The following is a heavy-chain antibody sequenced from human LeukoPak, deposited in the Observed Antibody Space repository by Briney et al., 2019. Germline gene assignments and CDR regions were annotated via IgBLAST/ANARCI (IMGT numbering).Heavy chain of an antibody. D-gene: IGHD3-10*01. Sequence: ASVKVSCKASGYTFTGYYLHWVRQAPGQGLEWMGWINPNSGATTYAQKFQGRVTVTRDTSFSTAYMELSSLTSDDTAVYYCARIRISGSYYNYWGQGTLVTVSS. J-gene: IGHJ4*02. CDR3: ARIRISGSYYNY. V-gene: IGHV1-2*02. CDR2: INPNSGAT. CDR1: GYTFTGYY.